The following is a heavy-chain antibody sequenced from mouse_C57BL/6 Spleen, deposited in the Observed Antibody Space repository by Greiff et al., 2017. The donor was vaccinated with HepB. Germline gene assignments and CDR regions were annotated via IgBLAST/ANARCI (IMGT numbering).Heavy chain of an antibody. J-gene: IGHJ2*01. CDR3: ARGGATVVAGFDY. CDR1: GYTFTSYW. CDR2: IYPGSGST. V-gene: IGHV1-55*01. D-gene: IGHD1-1*01. Sequence: QVQLKQPGAELVKPGASVKMSCKASGYTFTSYWITWVKQRPGQGLEWIGDIYPGSGSTNYNEKFKSKATLTVDTSSSTAYMQLSSLTSEDSAVYYCARGGATVVAGFDYWGQGTTLTVSS.